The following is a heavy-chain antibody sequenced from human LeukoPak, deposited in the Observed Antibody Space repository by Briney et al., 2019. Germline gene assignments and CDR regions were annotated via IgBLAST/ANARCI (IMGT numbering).Heavy chain of an antibody. Sequence: PGESLKISCKGSGYSFPSYWIGWVRQLPGKGLEWMGIIYPGDSDTRYSPSFQGQVTISADKSISTAYLQWSSLKASDTAMYYCARRGNLADTAMAPTFDFWGQGTLVTVSS. J-gene: IGHJ4*02. D-gene: IGHD5-18*01. CDR2: IYPGDSDT. CDR1: GYSFPSYW. V-gene: IGHV5-51*01. CDR3: ARRGNLADTAMAPTFDF.